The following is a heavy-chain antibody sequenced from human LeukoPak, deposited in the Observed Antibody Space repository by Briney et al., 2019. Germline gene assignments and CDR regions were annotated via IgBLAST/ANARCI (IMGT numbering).Heavy chain of an antibody. CDR3: ARVVDTAMVIYYYYYGMDV. CDR1: GFTFSSYA. CDR2: ISYDGSNK. D-gene: IGHD5-18*01. Sequence: PGRSLRLSCAASGFTFSSYATHWVRQAPGKGLEWVAVISYDGSNKYYADSVKGRFTISRDNSKNTLYLQMNSLRAEDTAVYYCARVVDTAMVIYYYYYGMDVWGQGTTVTVSS. J-gene: IGHJ6*02. V-gene: IGHV3-30-3*01.